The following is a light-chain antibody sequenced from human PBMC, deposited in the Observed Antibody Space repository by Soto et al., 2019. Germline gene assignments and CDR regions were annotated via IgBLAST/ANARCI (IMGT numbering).Light chain of an antibody. J-gene: IGLJ3*02. CDR1: SSSIGSNY. V-gene: IGLV1-47*01. CDR2: RNN. Sequence: QPVLTQSPSASGTPGQRVTISCSGSSSSIGSNYVYWYQQLPGTAPKVLIYRNNQRPSGVPDRFSGSKSGTSASLAISGLRSEDEADYYCAAWDDSLSGRVFGGGTKLTVL. CDR3: AAWDDSLSGRV.